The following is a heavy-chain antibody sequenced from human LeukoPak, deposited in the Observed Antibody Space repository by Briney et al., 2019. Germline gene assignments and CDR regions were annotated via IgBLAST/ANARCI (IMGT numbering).Heavy chain of an antibody. CDR3: ARDSNSRVVVRYNYFDP. V-gene: IGHV3-7*05. D-gene: IGHD5-24*01. CDR1: GFTFNSYW. Sequence: PGGSLRLSCAASGFTFNSYWMNWVRQAPGKGLEWVADISRDGSVKYYVDSVKGRFTISRDNSKNSPSLQMNSLRAEDTAVYYCARDSNSRVVVRYNYFDPWGQGTLVTVSS. CDR2: ISRDGSVK. J-gene: IGHJ5*02.